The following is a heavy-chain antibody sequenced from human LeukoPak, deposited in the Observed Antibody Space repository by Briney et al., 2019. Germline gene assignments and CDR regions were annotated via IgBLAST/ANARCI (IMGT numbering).Heavy chain of an antibody. J-gene: IGHJ4*02. CDR1: GGSISSYY. CDR3: ARAPFDSSGYYPPVHYFDY. Sequence: SETLSLTCTVSGGSISSYYWSWIRQPPRKGLEWVGYIYYSGSTNYNPSLKSRVTISVDTSKNQFSLKLSSVTAADTAVYYCARAPFDSSGYYPPVHYFDYWGQGSLVTVSS. CDR2: IYYSGST. V-gene: IGHV4-59*12. D-gene: IGHD3-22*01.